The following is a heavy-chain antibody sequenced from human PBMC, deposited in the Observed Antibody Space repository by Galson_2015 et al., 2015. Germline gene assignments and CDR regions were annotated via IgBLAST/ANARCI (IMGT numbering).Heavy chain of an antibody. Sequence: SVKVSCKASGYTFTSYGISWVRQAPGQGLEWMGWISAYNGNTNYAQKLLGRVTMTTDTSTSTAYMELRSLRSDDTAVYYCARDGITAKGVITAADYWGQGTLVTVSS. V-gene: IGHV1-18*04. CDR1: GYTFTSYG. D-gene: IGHD3-22*01. CDR3: ARDGITAKGVITAADY. J-gene: IGHJ4*02. CDR2: ISAYNGNT.